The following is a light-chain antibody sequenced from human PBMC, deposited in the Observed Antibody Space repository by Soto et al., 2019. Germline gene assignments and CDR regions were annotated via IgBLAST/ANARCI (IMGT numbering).Light chain of an antibody. CDR3: AAWDDSLSGRV. Sequence: QSVLTQAPSASGTPGQRVTISCSGSSSNIGSNYVYWYQQLPGTAPKVLIYRNNQRLSGVPDRFSGSKSGTSASLAISGLRSEDEVDYYCAAWDDSLSGRVFGGGTQLTVL. V-gene: IGLV1-47*01. CDR1: SSNIGSNY. J-gene: IGLJ3*02. CDR2: RNN.